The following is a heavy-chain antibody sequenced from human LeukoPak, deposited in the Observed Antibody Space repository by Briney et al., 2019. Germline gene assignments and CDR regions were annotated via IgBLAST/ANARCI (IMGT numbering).Heavy chain of an antibody. CDR3: ARDTIVGATHLTPFDY. J-gene: IGHJ4*02. V-gene: IGHV4-38-2*02. CDR2: IYTSGST. D-gene: IGHD1-26*01. CDR1: GYSISSGYY. Sequence: KASETLSLTCTVSGYSISSGYYWGWIRQPPGKGLEWIGRIYTSGSTNYNPSLKSRVTISVDTSKNQFSLKLSSVTAAGTAVYYCARDTIVGATHLTPFDYWGQGTLVTVSS.